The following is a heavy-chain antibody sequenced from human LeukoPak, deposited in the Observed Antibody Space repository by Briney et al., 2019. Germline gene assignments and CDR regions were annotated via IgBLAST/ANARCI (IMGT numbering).Heavy chain of an antibody. J-gene: IGHJ6*02. CDR3: ARERVEGNGAGSYYHYGMDV. CDR1: GGSISNQY. CDR2: KPYSGST. D-gene: IGHD3-10*01. V-gene: IGHV4-59*11. Sequence: AETLSLTCTVSGGSISNQYWTWIRQPPGKGLEGMGFKPYSGSTSYNPSLNSRGTISIDTSKNQFSLKLTSVTSADTAVYYCARERVEGNGAGSYYHYGMDVWGQGTTVTVSS.